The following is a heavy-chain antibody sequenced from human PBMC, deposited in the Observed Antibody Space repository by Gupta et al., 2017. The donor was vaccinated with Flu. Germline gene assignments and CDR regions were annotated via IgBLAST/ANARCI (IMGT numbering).Heavy chain of an antibody. D-gene: IGHD6-19*01. CDR3: ARDGPYIAVAD. J-gene: IGHJ4*02. CDR2: MSYSGST. V-gene: IGHV4-61*01. Sequence: QVQLQESGPGLVKPSETLSLTCTVAGGSVSSGSYFWSWIRQPPGKGLEWIGYMSYSGSTGYNPSLKSRVTISVDTSKNQFSLKLSSVTAADTAVYYCARDGPYIAVADWGQGTLVTVSS. CDR1: GGSVSSGSYF.